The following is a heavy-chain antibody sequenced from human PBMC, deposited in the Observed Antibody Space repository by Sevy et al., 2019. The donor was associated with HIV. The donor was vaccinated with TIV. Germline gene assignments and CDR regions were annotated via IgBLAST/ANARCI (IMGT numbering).Heavy chain of an antibody. CDR3: ARGRYRSGKMATILGY. V-gene: IGHV1-8*01. CDR1: GYTFTSYD. J-gene: IGHJ4*02. CDR2: MNPNSGNT. Sequence: ASVKVSCKASGYTFTSYDINWVRQATGQGLEWMGWMNPNSGNTGYAQKFQGRVTMTRNTSISAAYMELSSLRSEDTAVYYCARGRYRSGKMATILGYWGQGTLVTVSS. D-gene: IGHD5-12*01.